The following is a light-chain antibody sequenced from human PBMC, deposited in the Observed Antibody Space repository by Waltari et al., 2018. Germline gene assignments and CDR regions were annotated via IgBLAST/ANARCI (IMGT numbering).Light chain of an antibody. V-gene: IGLV2-23*02. CDR1: SSDVGSYNL. CDR2: EVS. Sequence: QSALTQPASVSGSPGQSITISCTGTSSDVGSYNLGSWYQQHPGKAPKLMIYEVSKRPSGVSNRFSGSKSGNTASLTISWLQAEDEADYYCCSYAGSRVFGGGTKLTVL. CDR3: CSYAGSRV. J-gene: IGLJ3*02.